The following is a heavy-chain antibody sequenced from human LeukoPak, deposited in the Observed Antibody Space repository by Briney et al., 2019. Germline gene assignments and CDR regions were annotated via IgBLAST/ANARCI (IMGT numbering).Heavy chain of an antibody. V-gene: IGHV1-46*01. CDR1: GDIFSSYY. Sequence: GASVKVSCKASGDIFSSYYMHWVRQAPGQGLEWMGIINPSGGSISYAQKFQGRVTMTRDMSTSTVYMELSSLRSEDTAVYYCARGRHYYESSDYYYEGDAFDVWGQGTMATVSS. D-gene: IGHD3-22*01. CDR3: ARGRHYYESSDYYYEGDAFDV. J-gene: IGHJ3*01. CDR2: INPSGGSI.